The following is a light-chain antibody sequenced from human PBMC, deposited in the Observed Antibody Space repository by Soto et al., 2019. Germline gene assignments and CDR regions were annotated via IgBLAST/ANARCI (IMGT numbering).Light chain of an antibody. CDR2: LNSDGSH. V-gene: IGLV4-69*01. CDR1: SGHSSYA. CDR3: QTWGTGIWV. Sequence: QSVLTQSPSASASLGASVKLTCTLSSGHSSYAIAWHQQQPGKGPRYLMKLNSDGSHSKGDGIPDRFSGSSSGAERYLTISGLQSEDEADYHCQTWGTGIWVFGGGTKLTVL. J-gene: IGLJ3*02.